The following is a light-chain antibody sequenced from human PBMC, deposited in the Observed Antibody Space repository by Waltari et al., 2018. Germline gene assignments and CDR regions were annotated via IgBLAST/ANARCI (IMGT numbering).Light chain of an antibody. CDR2: KDS. J-gene: IGLJ2*01. Sequence: SYELTQPPSVSVSPGQPARLPCSGAALPQHYAYWYQQKPGQAPVLVIYKDSERPSGIPERFSGSSSGTIVTLTISGVQAEDEADYYCQSADSSGTYVIFGGGTQLTVL. CDR3: QSADSSGTYVI. CDR1: ALPQHY. V-gene: IGLV3-25*03.